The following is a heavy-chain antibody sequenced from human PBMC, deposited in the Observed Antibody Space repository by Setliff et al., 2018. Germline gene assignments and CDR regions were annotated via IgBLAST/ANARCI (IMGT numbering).Heavy chain of an antibody. CDR1: GGFIGSYY. J-gene: IGHJ4*02. CDR2: IYSSGST. Sequence: PSETLSLTCTVSGGFIGSYYWSWIRQPPGKGLEWIGYIYSSGSTYYNPSLKSRVSISVDTSKNQFSLKLSSVTAADTAVYYCARESRYYYDNLGTLDYWGQGTLVTVSS. D-gene: IGHD3-22*01. V-gene: IGHV4-4*09. CDR3: ARESRYYYDNLGTLDY.